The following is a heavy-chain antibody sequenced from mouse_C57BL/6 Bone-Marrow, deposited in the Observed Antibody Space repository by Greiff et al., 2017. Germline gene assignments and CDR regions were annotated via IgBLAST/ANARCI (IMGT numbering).Heavy chain of an antibody. CDR2: IYPGSGST. Sequence: QVQLKQPGAELVKPGASVKMSCKASGYTFTSYWVTWVKQRPGQGLEWIGDIYPGSGSTNYNEKFKSKATLTVDTSSSTAYMQLSSLTSEASAVYYCARSGTVVFDYWGQGTTLTVSS. J-gene: IGHJ2*01. D-gene: IGHD1-1*01. CDR1: GYTFTSYW. CDR3: ARSGTVVFDY. V-gene: IGHV1-55*01.